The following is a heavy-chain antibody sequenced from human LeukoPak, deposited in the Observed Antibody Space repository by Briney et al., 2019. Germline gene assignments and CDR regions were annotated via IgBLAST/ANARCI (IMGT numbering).Heavy chain of an antibody. CDR1: RFTFSDFY. CDR2: ISSSGTTI. V-gene: IGHV3-11*01. J-gene: IGHJ6*02. Sequence: GGSLRLSCAASRFTFSDFYMSWIRQAPGKGLEWVSYISSSGTTIYYADSVKGRFTISRDNAKNSLYLQMNSLRADDTAVYYCARSHGATYFYYYGLDVWGQGTTVTVSS. CDR3: ARSHGATYFYYYGLDV. D-gene: IGHD1-26*01.